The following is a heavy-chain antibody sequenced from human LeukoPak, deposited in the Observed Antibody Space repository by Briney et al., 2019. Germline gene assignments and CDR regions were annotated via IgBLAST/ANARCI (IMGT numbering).Heavy chain of an antibody. CDR1: GFSFSTYD. V-gene: IGHV3-33*06. Sequence: PGKSLRLSCAASGFSFSTYDIHWVRQAPGKGLEWVAVMWYDGSKDYYAGSVKGRFTISRDTSKNTLYLQMNNLRAEDTAVYYCAKDRETYEYTFDYWGQGTLVTVSS. CDR3: AKDRETYEYTFDY. J-gene: IGHJ4*02. D-gene: IGHD6-6*01. CDR2: MWYDGSKD.